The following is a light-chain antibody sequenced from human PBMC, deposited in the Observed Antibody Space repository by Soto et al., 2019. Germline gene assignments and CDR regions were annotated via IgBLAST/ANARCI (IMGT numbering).Light chain of an antibody. CDR1: QSVSSF. CDR3: QQRSNWPT. J-gene: IGKJ4*01. CDR2: DTS. V-gene: IGKV3-11*01. Sequence: PGERATLSCRASQSVSSFLAWYQQKAGQAPRLLIYDTSIRATGVSARFSGSGSGTDFTLTISSLKPEDSAVYYCQQRSNWPTFGGGTKVDIK.